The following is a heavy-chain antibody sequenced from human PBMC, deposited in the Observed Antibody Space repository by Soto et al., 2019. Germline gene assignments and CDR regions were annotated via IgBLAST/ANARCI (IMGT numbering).Heavy chain of an antibody. J-gene: IGHJ4*02. CDR3: ARGGLYMIFDY. CDR2: INAGNGNT. V-gene: IGHV1-3*01. CDR1: GYTFTSYA. D-gene: IGHD3-22*01. Sequence: ASVKVSCKASGYTFTSYAMHWVRQAPGQRLEWMGWINAGNGNTKYSQRFQGRVTITRDTSASTAYMELSSLRSEDTAVYYCARGGLYMIFDYWGQGTLVTVSS.